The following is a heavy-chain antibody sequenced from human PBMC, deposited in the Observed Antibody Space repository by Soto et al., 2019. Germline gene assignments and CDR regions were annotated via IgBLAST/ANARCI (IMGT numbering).Heavy chain of an antibody. D-gene: IGHD2-15*01. CDR3: ARYHCSSGNFQHLDY. J-gene: IGHJ4*02. V-gene: IGHV4-59*01. CDR1: GGSISSYY. CDR2: IYYNGNT. Sequence: QVQLQESGPGLVKPSETLSLTCTVSGGSISSYYWSWIRQPPGKALEWIGCIYYNGNTNYNPSLKCRVTILVDTSKIQFSLTLRSVSVADTAVYYCARYHCSSGNFQHLDYWGQGTLVTVSS.